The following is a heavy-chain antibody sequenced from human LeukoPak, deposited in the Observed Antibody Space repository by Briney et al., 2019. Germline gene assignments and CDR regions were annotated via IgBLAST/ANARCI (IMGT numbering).Heavy chain of an antibody. CDR3: AKDQVLRFLEWLSDPRYYFDY. CDR2: ISGSGGST. J-gene: IGHJ4*02. CDR1: GFTFSSYA. V-gene: IGHV3-23*01. D-gene: IGHD3-3*01. Sequence: PGGSLRLSCAASGFTFSSYAMSWVRQAPGKGLEWVSAISGSGGSTYYADSVKGRFTISRDNSKNTLYLQMNSLRAEDTAVYYCAKDQVLRFLEWLSDPRYYFDYWGQGTLVTVSS.